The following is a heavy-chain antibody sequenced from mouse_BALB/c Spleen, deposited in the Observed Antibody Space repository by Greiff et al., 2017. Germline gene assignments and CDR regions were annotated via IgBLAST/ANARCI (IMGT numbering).Heavy chain of an antibody. CDR1: GFTFSSFG. J-gene: IGHJ2*01. V-gene: IGHV5-17*02. CDR3: ARSDYYGSSSHFDY. CDR2: ISSGSSTI. D-gene: IGHD1-1*01. Sequence: VQLKESGGGLVQPGGSRKLSCAASGFTFSSFGMHWVRQAPEKGLEWVAYISSGSSTIYYADTVKGRFTISRDNPKNTLFLQMTSLRSEDTAMYYCARSDYYGSSSHFDYWGQGTTLTVSS.